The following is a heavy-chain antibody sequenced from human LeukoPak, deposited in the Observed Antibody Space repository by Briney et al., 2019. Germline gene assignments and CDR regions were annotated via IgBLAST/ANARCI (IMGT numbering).Heavy chain of an antibody. CDR1: GFTFSSYA. CDR2: ISYDGSNK. Sequence: GGSLRLSCAASGFTFSSYAMHWVRQAPGKGLEWVAVISYDGSNKYYADSVKGRFTISRDNSKNTLYLQMNSLRAEDTAVYYCARCSSSSDYYYMDVWGKGTTVTVSS. J-gene: IGHJ6*03. D-gene: IGHD6-6*01. CDR3: ARCSSSSDYYYMDV. V-gene: IGHV3-30*01.